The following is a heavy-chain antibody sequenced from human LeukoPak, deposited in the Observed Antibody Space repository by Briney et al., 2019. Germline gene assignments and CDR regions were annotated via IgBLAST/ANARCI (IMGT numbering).Heavy chain of an antibody. Sequence: GGSLRLSCAASGFTFSSYGMHWVRQAPGKGLEWVAVISYDGSNKYYADSVKGRFTISRDNSKSTLYLQMNSLRAEDTAVYYCAKGRIVGATVSYYFDYWGQGTLVTVSS. V-gene: IGHV3-30*18. CDR1: GFTFSSYG. CDR2: ISYDGSNK. CDR3: AKGRIVGATVSYYFDY. J-gene: IGHJ4*02. D-gene: IGHD1-26*01.